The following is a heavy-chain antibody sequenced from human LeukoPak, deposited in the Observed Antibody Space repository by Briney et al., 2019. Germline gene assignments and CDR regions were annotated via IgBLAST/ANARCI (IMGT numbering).Heavy chain of an antibody. CDR1: GGSFSGYY. CDR2: INHSGST. CDR3: AREKTNDPVRGVLDY. V-gene: IGHV4-34*09. J-gene: IGHJ4*02. D-gene: IGHD3-10*02. Sequence: SETLSLTCAVYGGSFSGYYWSWIRQPPGKGLEWIGEINHSGSTNYNPSLKSRVTFSVDTSKNQFSLKLSSVTAADTAVYYCAREKTNDPVRGVLDYWGQGTLVTVSS.